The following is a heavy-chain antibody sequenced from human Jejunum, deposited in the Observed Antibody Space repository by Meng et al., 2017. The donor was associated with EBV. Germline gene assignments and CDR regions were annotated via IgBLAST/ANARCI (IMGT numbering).Heavy chain of an antibody. CDR3: ASRPGFNIGPFDY. CDR1: GYTFTNYP. D-gene: IGHD3/OR15-3a*01. J-gene: IGHJ4*02. Sequence: QVQRVQCGAEVKKPGASVKLSCKASGYTFTNYPIHWVRQAPGQRPEWMGCINPGNGETEFSQKFQGRVTITRDTSATTAYMELTSLRSEDTAVYYCASRPGFNIGPFDYWGQGTLVTVSS. CDR2: INPGNGET. V-gene: IGHV1-3*01.